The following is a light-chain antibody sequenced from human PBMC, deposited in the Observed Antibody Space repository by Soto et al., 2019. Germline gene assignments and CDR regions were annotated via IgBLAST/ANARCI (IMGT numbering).Light chain of an antibody. V-gene: IGLV2-23*01. CDR3: CSYAGSNNYV. Sequence: QSALTQPASVSGSPGQSITISCTGSSSDVGTYNLVSWYQQHPGKAPKLIIYEDNKRPSGLSNRFSGSKSGNTASLTIAGLQAGDEADYYCCSYAGSNNYVFGTGTKLTVL. J-gene: IGLJ1*01. CDR1: SSDVGTYNL. CDR2: EDN.